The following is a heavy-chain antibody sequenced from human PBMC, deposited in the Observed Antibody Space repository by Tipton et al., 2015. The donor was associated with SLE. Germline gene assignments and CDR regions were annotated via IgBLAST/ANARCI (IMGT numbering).Heavy chain of an antibody. J-gene: IGHJ5*01. D-gene: IGHD6-19*01. V-gene: IGHV3-74*01. Sequence: GSLRLSCAASGFTFTSYWMNWFRQAPGKGLVWVARINTDGRTTSYADSVKGRFTISRDNAKDTLYLQMNSLTAEDTAVYYCARDLGLEQWPEVWFDSWGQGTLVTVSS. CDR3: ARDLGLEQWPEVWFDS. CDR1: GFTFTSYW. CDR2: INTDGRTT.